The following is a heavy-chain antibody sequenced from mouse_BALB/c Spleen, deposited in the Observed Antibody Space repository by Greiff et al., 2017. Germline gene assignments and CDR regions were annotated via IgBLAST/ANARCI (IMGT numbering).Heavy chain of an antibody. CDR3: GKGLSRYAMDY. D-gene: IGHD2-3*01. CDR1: GYSFTGYF. J-gene: IGHJ4*01. V-gene: IGHV1-37*01. CDR2: INPYNGDT. Sequence: EVMLVDSGPELVKPGASVKISCKASGYSFTGYFMNWVKQSHGKSLEWIGRINPYNGDTFYNQKFKGKATLTVDKSSSTAHMELLSLTSEDSAVYYCGKGLSRYAMDYWGQGTSVTVSS.